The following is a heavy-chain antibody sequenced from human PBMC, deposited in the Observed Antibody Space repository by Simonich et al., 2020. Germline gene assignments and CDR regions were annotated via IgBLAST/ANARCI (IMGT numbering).Heavy chain of an antibody. J-gene: IGHJ3*02. Sequence: GGDLVQPGGSLRLSCAASGFTFSSYAMSWVRQAPGKGLEWVSAISGSGGSTYYADSVKGRFTISRDNSKNTLYLQMNSLRAEDTAGYYCAKDLGERITMIVVVIDAFDIWGQGTMVTVSS. CDR1: GFTFSSYA. V-gene: IGHV3-23*01. D-gene: IGHD3-22*01. CDR2: ISGSGGST. CDR3: AKDLGERITMIVVVIDAFDI.